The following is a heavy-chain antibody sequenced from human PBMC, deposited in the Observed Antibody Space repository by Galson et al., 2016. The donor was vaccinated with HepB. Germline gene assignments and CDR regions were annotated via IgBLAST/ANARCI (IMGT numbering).Heavy chain of an antibody. Sequence: SVKVSCKASGGTFSTYAINWVRQAPGQGLEWMGGIIPILGILNYAQRFQGRVTISADKSTGTAYMELSSLRNEDTAVYYCASDGYGTPFSDFDYWGQGTLVTVSS. CDR3: ASDGYGTPFSDFDY. D-gene: IGHD5-18*01. J-gene: IGHJ4*02. CDR1: GGTFSTYA. CDR2: IIPILGIL. V-gene: IGHV1-69*10.